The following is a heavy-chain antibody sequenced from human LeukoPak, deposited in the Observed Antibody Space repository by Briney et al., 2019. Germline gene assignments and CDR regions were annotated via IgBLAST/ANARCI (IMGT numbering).Heavy chain of an antibody. V-gene: IGHV3-48*03. CDR2: ICGGDSQI. CDR3: ARWGHSDYSSFPTKFDY. Sequence: GGSLRLSCAASGFTFSSFQMTWVRQAPGKGVEGGSYICGGDSQIFYADSVKGRFTVSRDNANNSLYLQMSSLRAEDTAIYYCARWGHSDYSSFPTKFDYWGQGTLVTVSS. D-gene: IGHD4-11*01. J-gene: IGHJ4*02. CDR1: GFTFSSFQ.